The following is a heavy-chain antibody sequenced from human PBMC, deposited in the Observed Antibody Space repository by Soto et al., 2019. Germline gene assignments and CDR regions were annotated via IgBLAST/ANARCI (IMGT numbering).Heavy chain of an antibody. D-gene: IGHD6-13*01. Sequence: QVQLVQSGADMKKPGASVKVSCKASAYTLTSYGISWVRQAPGQGLEWMGWIIDYNGKRSPTQKFQGRLNMTTATSTNTASLELRSRRSDDTAVYYCASAIPIAAARTIVVDYWGQGTVVTVSS. CDR2: IIDYNGKR. CDR1: AYTLTSYG. CDR3: ASAIPIAAARTIVVDY. J-gene: IGHJ4*02. V-gene: IGHV1-18*01.